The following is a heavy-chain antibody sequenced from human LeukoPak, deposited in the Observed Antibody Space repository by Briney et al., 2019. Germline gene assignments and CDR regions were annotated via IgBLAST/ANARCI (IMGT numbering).Heavy chain of an antibody. CDR1: GFTFSSYS. CDR3: ARRVVTMVQGVIIPRYYYYYMDV. D-gene: IGHD3-10*01. Sequence: GGSLRLSCAASGFTFSSYSMNWVRQAPGKGLDWVSYISSSSSTIYYADSVKGRFTISRDNAKNSLYLQMNSLRDEDTAVYYCARRVVTMVQGVIIPRYYYYYMDVWGKGTTVTVSS. CDR2: ISSSSSTI. J-gene: IGHJ6*03. V-gene: IGHV3-48*02.